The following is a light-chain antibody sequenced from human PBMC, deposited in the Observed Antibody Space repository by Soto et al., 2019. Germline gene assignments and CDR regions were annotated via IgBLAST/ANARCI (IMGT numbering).Light chain of an antibody. CDR3: QQYGTSWWT. Sequence: EIVLTQSPGTLSLSPGERATLSCRASQSVSNNYLAWYQQKPGQAPRLLIYGASSRATGIPDRFRGSGSGTDFTLTISRLEPEDFAVYYCQQYGTSWWTFGQGTKAEIK. CDR2: GAS. J-gene: IGKJ1*01. CDR1: QSVSNNY. V-gene: IGKV3-20*01.